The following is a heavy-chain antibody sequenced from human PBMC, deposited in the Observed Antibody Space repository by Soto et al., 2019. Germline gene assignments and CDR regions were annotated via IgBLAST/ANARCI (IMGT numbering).Heavy chain of an antibody. CDR3: AKDLLDQWLVRSGYYYGMDV. D-gene: IGHD6-19*01. Sequence: QVQLVESGGGVVQPGRSLRLSCAASGFTFSSYGMHWVRQDPGKGLEWVAVISYDGSNKYYADSVKGRFTISRDNSKNTLYLQMNSLRAADTAVYYCAKDLLDQWLVRSGYYYGMDVWGQGTTVTVSS. V-gene: IGHV3-30*18. CDR1: GFTFSSYG. J-gene: IGHJ6*02. CDR2: ISYDGSNK.